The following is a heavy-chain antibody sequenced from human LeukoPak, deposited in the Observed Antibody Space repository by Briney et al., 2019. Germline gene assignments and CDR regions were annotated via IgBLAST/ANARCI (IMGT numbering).Heavy chain of an antibody. Sequence: TLSLTCTVSGGSISSDGFYWSWVRQHPGKGLEWIGYISYSGSTYYNPSLKSRVSVSLDTSKSQFSLKLTSVTAADTAVYFCARGPSYCDFWGQGTPVTVSS. V-gene: IGHV4-31*03. J-gene: IGHJ4*02. CDR1: GGSISSDGFY. CDR2: ISYSGST. CDR3: ARGPSYCDF.